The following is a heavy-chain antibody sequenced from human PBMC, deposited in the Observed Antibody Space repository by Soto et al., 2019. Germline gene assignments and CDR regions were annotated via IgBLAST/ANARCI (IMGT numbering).Heavy chain of an antibody. V-gene: IGHV3-15*01. J-gene: IGHJ3*02. D-gene: IGHD3-10*01. CDR1: GFTFSNAW. Sequence: GGSLRLSCAASGFTFSNAWMSWVRQAPGKGLEWVGRIKSKTDGGTTDYAAPVKGRFTISRDDSKNTLYLQMNSLKTEDTAVYYCTTDRRFGFRGAFDIWGQGTMVTVSS. CDR3: TTDRRFGFRGAFDI. CDR2: IKSKTDGGTT.